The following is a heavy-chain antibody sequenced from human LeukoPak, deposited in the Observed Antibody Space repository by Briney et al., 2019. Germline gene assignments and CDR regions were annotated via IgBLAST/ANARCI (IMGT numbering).Heavy chain of an antibody. CDR1: GFTFSSYW. J-gene: IGHJ4*02. CDR3: VTHPDFEF. Sequence: PGGSLRLSCAASGFTFSSYWMHWVRQAPGKGLVWVSRISSDGSNIGYADSVKGRFTISRDNAKNTLYLQMISLRAEDTAVYYCVTHPDFEFWGQGTLVTVSS. V-gene: IGHV3-74*01. CDR2: ISSDGSNI.